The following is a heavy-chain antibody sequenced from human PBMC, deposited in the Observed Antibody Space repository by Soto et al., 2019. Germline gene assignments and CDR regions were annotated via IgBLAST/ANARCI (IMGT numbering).Heavy chain of an antibody. D-gene: IGHD2-2*01. CDR1: GGTFSSYA. CDR3: ARPKRGVVPAANYYYYYGMDF. V-gene: IGHV1-69*06. Sequence: SVKVSCKASGGTFSSYAISWVRQAPGQGLEWMGGIIPIFGTANYAQKFQGRVTITADKSTSTAYMELSSLRSEDTAVYYCARPKRGVVPAANYYYYYGMDFWGQGTTVTVSS. CDR2: IIPIFGTA. J-gene: IGHJ6*02.